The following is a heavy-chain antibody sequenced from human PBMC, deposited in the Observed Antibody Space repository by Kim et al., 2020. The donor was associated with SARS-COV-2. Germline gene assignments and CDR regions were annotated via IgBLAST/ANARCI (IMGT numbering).Heavy chain of an antibody. CDR3: ARRGGLATTVWA. Sequence: PETLSLTCTVSGGSIASTTYYWGWIRQPPGKGPEWIATIFYSGSPYSGSTYYNPSLRSRVTISVGTSNNQFSLNLNSVTAADTAVYYCARRGGLATTVWAWGQGTLVTVSS. CDR2: IFYSGSPYSGST. CDR1: GGSIASTTYY. D-gene: IGHD1-1*01. J-gene: IGHJ5*02. V-gene: IGHV4-39*07.